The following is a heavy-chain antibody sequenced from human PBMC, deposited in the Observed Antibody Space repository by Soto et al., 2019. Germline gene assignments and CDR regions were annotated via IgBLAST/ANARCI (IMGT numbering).Heavy chain of an antibody. J-gene: IGHJ6*02. CDR1: GFTFSSYG. V-gene: IGHV3-30*03. CDR2: ISYDGSNK. CDR3: ARYYDYSGGTSGGMDV. Sequence: GGSLRLCCAASGFTFSSYGMHWVRQAPGKGLEWVAVISYDGSNKYYADSVKGRFTISRDNSKNTLYLQMNSLRVEDTAVYFCARYYDYSGGTSGGMDVWGQGTTVTVSS. D-gene: IGHD3-16*01.